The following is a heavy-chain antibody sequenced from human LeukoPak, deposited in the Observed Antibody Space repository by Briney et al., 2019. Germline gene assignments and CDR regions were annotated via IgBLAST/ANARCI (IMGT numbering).Heavy chain of an antibody. Sequence: PGGSLRLSCAASGFTFSSYAMSWVRQAPGKGLEWVSAISGSGGSTYYADSVKGRFTISRDNSKNTLYLQMNSLRAEDTAVYYCAKAQRITMIVVVIPSFDYWGQGTLVTVSS. CDR2: ISGSGGST. CDR3: AKAQRITMIVVVIPSFDY. J-gene: IGHJ4*02. V-gene: IGHV3-23*01. CDR1: GFTFSSYA. D-gene: IGHD3-22*01.